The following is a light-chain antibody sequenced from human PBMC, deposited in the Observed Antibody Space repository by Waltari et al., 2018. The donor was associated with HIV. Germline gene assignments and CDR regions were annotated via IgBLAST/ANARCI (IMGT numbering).Light chain of an antibody. CDR2: GDT. V-gene: IGLV1-40*01. J-gene: IGLJ2*01. CDR1: SSNIGAGYD. CDR3: QSYDSSLSSSVV. Sequence: QSVLTQPPSVSGAPGQRVTISCTGSSSNIGAGYDVHWYRQLPGTAPKLLIYGDTKRPSGSPDRCSGSKSGTSASLAITGLQAEDEANYYGQSYDSSLSSSVVFGGGTKLTVL.